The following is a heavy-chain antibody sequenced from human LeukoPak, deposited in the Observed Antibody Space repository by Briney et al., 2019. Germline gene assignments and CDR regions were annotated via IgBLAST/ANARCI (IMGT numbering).Heavy chain of an antibody. D-gene: IGHD6-19*01. J-gene: IGHJ4*02. V-gene: IGHV3-74*01. CDR1: GFTFSSYS. Sequence: GGSLRLSCAASGFTFSSYSMNWVRQAPGEGLVWVSRINSDGSTTTYADSVKGRFTISRDNAKNTVYLQMNSLRAEDTAVYYCARGPRSAWYGTDYWGQGTLVTVSS. CDR2: INSDGSTT. CDR3: ARGPRSAWYGTDY.